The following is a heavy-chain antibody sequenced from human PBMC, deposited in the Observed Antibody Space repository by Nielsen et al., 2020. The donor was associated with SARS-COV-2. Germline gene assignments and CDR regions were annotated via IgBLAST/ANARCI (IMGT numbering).Heavy chain of an antibody. D-gene: IGHD4/OR15-4a*01. CDR2: IYSGGST. CDR3: ARLPQNRQGAL. J-gene: IGHJ4*02. V-gene: IGHV3-53*01. Sequence: GESLKISCAASGFTVSSNYMSWVRQAPGKGLEWVSVIYSGGSTYYADSVKGRFTISRDTSQKIVYLQMDSLRAEDTAVYYCARLPQNRQGALWGQGTLVTVSS. CDR1: GFTVSSNY.